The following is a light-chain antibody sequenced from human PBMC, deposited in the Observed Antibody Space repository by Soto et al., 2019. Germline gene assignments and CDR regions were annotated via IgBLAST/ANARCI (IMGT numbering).Light chain of an antibody. Sequence: EIVMTQSPATLSVSPGDIATLYCRASQSISANLAWYQQKPGQTPRLLIYGASTRASGVPAKFSGSGSGTEFTLTISSLQSEDFAVYYCQQYNNWPRTFGQGTKVDI. CDR2: GAS. V-gene: IGKV3-15*01. CDR3: QQYNNWPRT. CDR1: QSISAN. J-gene: IGKJ1*01.